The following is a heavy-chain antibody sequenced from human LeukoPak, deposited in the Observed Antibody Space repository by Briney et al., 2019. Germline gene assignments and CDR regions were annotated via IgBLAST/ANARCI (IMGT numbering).Heavy chain of an antibody. Sequence: SETLSLTCTVSGGSISSSGSYWGWIRQPPGKGPEWIGSIYYSGNTYNPSLKSRVTVSVDTSKNQLSLNLTSVNAADTAMYYCARVMAARREDLNWFDPWGQGTLVTVSS. J-gene: IGHJ5*02. D-gene: IGHD6-6*01. CDR2: IYYSGNT. V-gene: IGHV4-39*07. CDR1: GGSISSSGSY. CDR3: ARVMAARREDLNWFDP.